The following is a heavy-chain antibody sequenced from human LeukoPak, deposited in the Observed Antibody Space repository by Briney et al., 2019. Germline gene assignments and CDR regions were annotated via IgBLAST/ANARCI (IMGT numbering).Heavy chain of an antibody. J-gene: IGHJ4*02. D-gene: IGHD3-22*01. CDR3: ARSANYFDTSGQDY. CDR2: ISYDGSNK. Sequence: PGRSLRLSCAASGFTFSSYAMHWVRQAPGKGLEWVAVISYDGSNKFYADSVKGRFTISRDNSKNTLYLQMNSLRVEDTAVYYCARSANYFDTSGQDYWGQGTLVTVSS. V-gene: IGHV3-30-3*01. CDR1: GFTFSSYA.